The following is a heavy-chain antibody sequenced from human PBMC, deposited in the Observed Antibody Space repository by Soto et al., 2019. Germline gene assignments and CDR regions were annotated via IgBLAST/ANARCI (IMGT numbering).Heavy chain of an antibody. CDR3: AIVTLRYSTGPRPIYV. V-gene: IGHV3-53*01. CDR2: IYSGGST. CDR1: GFTVSSNY. Sequence: GGSLRLSCAASGFTVSSNYMSWVRQAPGKGLEWVSVIYSGGSTYYADSVKGRFTISRDNSKNTLYRQMNSLRAEDTAGYYCAIVTLRYSTGPRPIYVWGQGTMLTGSS. J-gene: IGHJ6*02. D-gene: IGHD3-9*01.